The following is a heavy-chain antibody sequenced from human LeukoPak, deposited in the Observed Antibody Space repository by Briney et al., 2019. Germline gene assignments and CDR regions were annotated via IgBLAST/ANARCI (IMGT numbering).Heavy chain of an antibody. Sequence: PGGSLRLSCAASGFTFSTYSMNWVRQAPGKGLEWVSSITGSSSFIYYADSVKGRSTISRDNAKNSLHLQMNSLRAEDTAVYYCARVGGYSYGTWIDYWGQGTLVTVSS. CDR2: ITGSSSFI. D-gene: IGHD5-18*01. J-gene: IGHJ4*02. V-gene: IGHV3-21*01. CDR1: GFTFSTYS. CDR3: ARVGGYSYGTWIDY.